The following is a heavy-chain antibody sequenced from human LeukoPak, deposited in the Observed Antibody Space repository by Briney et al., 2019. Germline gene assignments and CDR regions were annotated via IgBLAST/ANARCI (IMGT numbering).Heavy chain of an antibody. CDR1: GFSFNSYS. V-gene: IGHV3-21*01. J-gene: IGHJ4*02. Sequence: PGGSLRLSCEASGFSFNSYSMNWVRQAPGKGLEWVSSINSGRNYIYYADSVKGRFTISRDNAKNSLYLQMNSLRAEDTAIYYCARGGFCSGTSCYFWFDFWGQGTLVTVSS. D-gene: IGHD2-15*01. CDR2: INSGRNYI. CDR3: ARGGFCSGTSCYFWFDF.